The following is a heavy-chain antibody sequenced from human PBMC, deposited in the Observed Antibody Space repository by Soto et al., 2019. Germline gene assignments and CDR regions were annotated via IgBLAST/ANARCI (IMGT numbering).Heavy chain of an antibody. CDR2: ISSSSSTI. CDR3: ASGGPKKNYDFWSGPLYYYYYMDV. Sequence: EVQLVESGGGLVQPGGSLRLSCAASGFTFSSYSMNWVRQAPGKGLEWVSYISSSSSTIYYADSVKGRFTISRDNAKNSLYRQMNSLRAEGTAVYYCASGGPKKNYDFWSGPLYYYYYMDVWGKGTTVTVSS. CDR1: GFTFSSYS. J-gene: IGHJ6*03. V-gene: IGHV3-48*01. D-gene: IGHD3-3*01.